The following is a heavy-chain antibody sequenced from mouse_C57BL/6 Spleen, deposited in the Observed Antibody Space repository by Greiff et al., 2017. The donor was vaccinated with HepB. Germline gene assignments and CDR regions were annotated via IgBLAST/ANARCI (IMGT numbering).Heavy chain of an antibody. D-gene: IGHD2-1*01. V-gene: IGHV1-72*01. CDR1: GYTFTSYW. J-gene: IGHJ2*01. CDR2: IDPNSGGT. CDR3: ARAEDGNYARDYFDY. Sequence: VQLQQPGAELVKPGASVKLSCKASGYTFTSYWMHWVKQRPGRGLEWIGRIDPNSGGTKYNEKFKSKATLTVDKPSSTAYMQLSSLTSEDSAVYYCARAEDGNYARDYFDYWGQGTTLTVSS.